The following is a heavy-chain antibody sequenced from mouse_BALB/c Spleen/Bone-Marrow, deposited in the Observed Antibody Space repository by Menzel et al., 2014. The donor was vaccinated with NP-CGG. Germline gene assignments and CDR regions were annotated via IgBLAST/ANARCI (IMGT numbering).Heavy chain of an antibody. CDR2: IGNKANGYTT. Sequence: EVKLMESGGGLGQPGGSLRLSCATSGFTFTDYYMSWVRQPPGKALEWLGFIGNKANGYTTEYSASVKGRFTISRDNSQSILYLQMNTLRAEDSATYYCARDTVITTHWYFDVRGAGTTVTVSS. CDR1: GFTFTDYY. V-gene: IGHV7-3*02. D-gene: IGHD2-4*01. J-gene: IGHJ1*01. CDR3: ARDTVITTHWYFDV.